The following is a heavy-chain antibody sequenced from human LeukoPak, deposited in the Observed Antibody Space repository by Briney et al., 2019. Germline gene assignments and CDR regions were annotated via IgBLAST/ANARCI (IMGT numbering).Heavy chain of an antibody. V-gene: IGHV1-69*02. D-gene: IGHD1-26*01. CDR2: IIPILGIA. J-gene: IGHJ5*02. Sequence: VASVKVSCKASGGTFSSYTISWVRQAPGQGLEWMGRIIPILGIANYAQKFQGRVTITADKSTSTAYMELSSLRSEDTAVSYCARVGWAAGCFDPWGQGTLVTVSS. CDR1: GGTFSSYT. CDR3: ARVGWAAGCFDP.